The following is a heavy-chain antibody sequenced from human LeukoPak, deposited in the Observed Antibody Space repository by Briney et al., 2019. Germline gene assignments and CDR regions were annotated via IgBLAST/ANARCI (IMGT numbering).Heavy chain of an antibody. V-gene: IGHV1-69*13. J-gene: IGHJ3*02. CDR3: ARDHPLGSGGNAFDI. CDR1: GGTFSSYA. D-gene: IGHD3-16*01. Sequence: ASVKVSCKASGGTFSSYAISWVRQAPGQGLEWMGRIIPIFGTANYAQKFQGRVTITADESTSTAYMELSSLRSEDTAVYYCARDHPLGSGGNAFDIWGQGTMVTVSS. CDR2: IIPIFGTA.